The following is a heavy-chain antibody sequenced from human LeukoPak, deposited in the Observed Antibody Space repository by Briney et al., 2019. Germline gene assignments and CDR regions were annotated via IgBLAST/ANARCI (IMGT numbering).Heavy chain of an antibody. CDR2: INHSGST. Sequence: SEPLSLTCAVYGGSFSGYYWSWIRQPPGKGLEWIGEINHSGSTNYNPSLKSRVTISVDTSKNQFSLKLSSVTAADTAVYYCARRGLYYDILTGYYNHAFDIWGQGTMVTVSS. D-gene: IGHD3-9*01. CDR1: GGSFSGYY. V-gene: IGHV4-34*01. CDR3: ARRGLYYDILTGYYNHAFDI. J-gene: IGHJ3*02.